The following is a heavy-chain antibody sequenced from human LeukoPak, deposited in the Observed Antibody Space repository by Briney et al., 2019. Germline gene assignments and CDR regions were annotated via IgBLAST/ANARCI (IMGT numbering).Heavy chain of an antibody. CDR2: IYYSGST. CDR3: ARDRRGYSGYDLDY. Sequence: SQTLSLTCTVSGGSITSGAYYWSWIRQPPGKGLEWIGNIYYSGSTSCNPSLKSRVTISVDTSKNQFSLKLSSVTAADTAVYYCARDRRGYSGYDLDYWGPGTLVTVSS. D-gene: IGHD5-12*01. CDR1: GGSITSGAYY. J-gene: IGHJ4*02. V-gene: IGHV4-61*08.